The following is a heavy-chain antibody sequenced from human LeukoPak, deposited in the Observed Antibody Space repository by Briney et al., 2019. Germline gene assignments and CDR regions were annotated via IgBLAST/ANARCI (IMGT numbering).Heavy chain of an antibody. J-gene: IGHJ4*02. CDR1: GGSFSGYY. Sequence: SETLSLTCAVYGGSFSGYYWSWIRQPPGKGLEWIGEINHSGSTNYNPSLKSRVTISVDTSKNQFSLKLSSVTAADTAVYYCAGLGRSGYGYYFDYWGQGTLVTVSS. CDR2: INHSGST. V-gene: IGHV4-34*01. D-gene: IGHD3-3*01. CDR3: AGLGRSGYGYYFDY.